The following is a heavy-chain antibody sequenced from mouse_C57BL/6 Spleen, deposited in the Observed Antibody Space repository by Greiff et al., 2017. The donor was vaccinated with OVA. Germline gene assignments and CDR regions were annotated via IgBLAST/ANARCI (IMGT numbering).Heavy chain of an antibody. CDR2: IDPENGDT. V-gene: IGHV14-4*01. Sequence: VQLQQSGAELVRPGASVKLSCTASGFNIKDDYMHWVKQRHEQGLEWIGWIDPENGDTEYASKFQGKATITADTSSKTAYLQLSSLTSEDTAVYYCTTYCSSSWFAHWGPGTLVTVSA. CDR3: TTYCSSSWFAH. CDR1: GFNIKDDY. J-gene: IGHJ3*01. D-gene: IGHD1-1*01.